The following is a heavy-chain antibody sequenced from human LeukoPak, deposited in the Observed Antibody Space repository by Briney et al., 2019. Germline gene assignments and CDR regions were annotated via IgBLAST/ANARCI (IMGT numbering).Heavy chain of an antibody. D-gene: IGHD6-19*01. J-gene: IGHJ4*02. V-gene: IGHV3-23*01. Sequence: ETLSLTCTVSGGSISSYYWSWIRQPPGKGLEWVSAISGSGGSTYYADSVKGRFTISRDNSKNTLYLQMNSLRAEDTAVYYCAKSEGIAVAGTRNFGYYFDSWGQGTLVTVSS. CDR3: AKSEGIAVAGTRNFGYYFDS. CDR2: ISGSGGST. CDR1: GGSISSYY.